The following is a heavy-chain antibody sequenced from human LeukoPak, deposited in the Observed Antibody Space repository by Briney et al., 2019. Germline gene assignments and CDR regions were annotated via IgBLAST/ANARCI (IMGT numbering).Heavy chain of an antibody. CDR1: GGSISSYY. CDR3: AGGGKYSSGWYLDPRFDY. V-gene: IGHV4-59*01. CDR2: IYYNENS. J-gene: IGHJ4*02. D-gene: IGHD6-19*01. Sequence: SETLSLTCTVSGGSISSYYWSWIRQPPGKGLEWIGYIYYNENSNYNPSLKSRVTISVDTSKNQFSLKLSSVTTADTAVYYCAGGGKYSSGWYLDPRFDYWGQGTLVAVSS.